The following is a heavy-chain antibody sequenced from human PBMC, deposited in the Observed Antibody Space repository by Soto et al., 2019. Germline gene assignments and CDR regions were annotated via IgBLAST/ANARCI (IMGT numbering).Heavy chain of an antibody. Sequence: GASVKVSCKASGYTFTSYGISWVRQAPGQGLEWMGWISAYNGNTNYAQKLQGRVTMTTDTSTSTAYMELRSLRSDDTAVYYCARFIEADGYYYYGMDVWGQGTTVTVSS. J-gene: IGHJ6*02. CDR1: GYTFTSYG. D-gene: IGHD6-13*01. V-gene: IGHV1-18*01. CDR3: ARFIEADGYYYYGMDV. CDR2: ISAYNGNT.